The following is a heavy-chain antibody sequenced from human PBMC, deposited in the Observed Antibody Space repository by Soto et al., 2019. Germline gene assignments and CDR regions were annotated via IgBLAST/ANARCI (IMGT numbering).Heavy chain of an antibody. CDR3: ARQIGDDPFDI. V-gene: IGHV4-59*01. D-gene: IGHD3-3*01. CDR1: GGSISTFY. Sequence: QMQLQESGPRLLKSSETLSLTCTVSGGSISTFYWNWIRQSPGKGLEWIGYIYRTGSTHYNPSLNGRVAISLDTSRNKFSLKLNSVTAADTAVYFCARQIGDDPFDIWGQGTMVTVSS. CDR2: IYRTGST. J-gene: IGHJ3*02.